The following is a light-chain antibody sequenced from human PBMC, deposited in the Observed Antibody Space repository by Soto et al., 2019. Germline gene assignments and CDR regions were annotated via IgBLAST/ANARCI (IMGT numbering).Light chain of an antibody. CDR3: QQYGSSPTYT. CDR2: GAS. Sequence: EIVLTQSPDTLSLSPGERVTLSCRASQSVSSSYLAWYQQKPGQAPRLLIYGASSRATGIPDRFSGSGSGTDFTLTISRLEPEDFALYYCQQYGSSPTYTFGQGTKVDIK. J-gene: IGKJ2*01. CDR1: QSVSSSY. V-gene: IGKV3-20*01.